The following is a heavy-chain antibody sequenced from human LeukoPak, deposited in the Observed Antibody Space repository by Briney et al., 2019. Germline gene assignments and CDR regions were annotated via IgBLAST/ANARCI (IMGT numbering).Heavy chain of an antibody. CDR1: GGSISSGGYY. CDR2: IYYSGST. CDR3: ASFYGDYEVSRAFDI. D-gene: IGHD4-17*01. Sequence: SQTLSLTCTVSGGSISSGGYYWSWIRQPPGKGLEWIGYIYYSGSTNYNPSLKSRVTISVDTSKNQFSLKLSSVTAADTAVYYCASFYGDYEVSRAFDIWGQGTMVTVSS. V-gene: IGHV4-61*08. J-gene: IGHJ3*02.